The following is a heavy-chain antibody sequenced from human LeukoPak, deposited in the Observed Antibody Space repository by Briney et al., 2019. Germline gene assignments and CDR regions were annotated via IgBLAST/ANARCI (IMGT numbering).Heavy chain of an antibody. J-gene: IGHJ3*02. CDR2: IYYSGST. D-gene: IGHD3-10*01. V-gene: IGHV4-61*08. Sequence: SETLSLTCTVSGGSISSGDYYWSWIRQPPGKGLERIGYIYYSGSTNYNPSLKSRVTISVDTSKNQFSLKLSSVTAADTAVYYCARHTHYYYGSGSYWSDAFDIWGQGTMVTVSS. CDR3: ARHTHYYYGSGSYWSDAFDI. CDR1: GGSISSGDYY.